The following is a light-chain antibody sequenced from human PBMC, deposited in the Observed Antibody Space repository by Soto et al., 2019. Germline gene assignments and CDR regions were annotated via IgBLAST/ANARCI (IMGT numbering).Light chain of an antibody. Sequence: DIVMTQSPDSLAVSLGERATINCKSSQSVLYSSNNKNYLAWYQQKPGQPPKLLIYWASTRESGVPDRFSGSGSGTDFTLPISSLQAEEVAVYSCQQYYSTPLTFGGGTKLEIK. J-gene: IGKJ4*01. CDR2: WAS. V-gene: IGKV4-1*01. CDR3: QQYYSTPLT. CDR1: QSVLYSSNNKNY.